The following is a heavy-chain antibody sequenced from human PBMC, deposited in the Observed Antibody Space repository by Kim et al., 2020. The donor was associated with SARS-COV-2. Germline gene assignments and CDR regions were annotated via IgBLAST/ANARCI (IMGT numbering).Heavy chain of an antibody. CDR2: VSAYNGDT. J-gene: IGHJ4*02. CDR3: ARDRGTIPGVVTALIPYFDL. V-gene: IGHV1-18*01. Sequence: ASVKVSCKASGYSFSNYGISWVRQAPGQGLEWMGWVSAYNGDTRSAQTLHDRVSMTTDTSTSTAYMEVRSLGYGDTAIYYCARDRGTIPGVVTALIPYFDLWGQGTLVTVSS. D-gene: IGHD3-3*01. CDR1: GYSFSNYG.